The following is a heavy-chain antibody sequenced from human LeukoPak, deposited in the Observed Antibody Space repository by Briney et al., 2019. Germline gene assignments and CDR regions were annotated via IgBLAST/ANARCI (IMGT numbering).Heavy chain of an antibody. J-gene: IGHJ4*02. CDR2: INHSGST. D-gene: IGHD6-19*01. Sequence: SETLSLTCAVYGGSFSGYYWSWIRQPPGKGLEWIGEINHSGSTNYNPSLKSRVTISVDTSKNQFSLKLSSVTAADTAVYYCARARAVAGTKHFDYWGQGTLVTVSS. CDR1: GGSFSGYY. V-gene: IGHV4-34*01. CDR3: ARARAVAGTKHFDY.